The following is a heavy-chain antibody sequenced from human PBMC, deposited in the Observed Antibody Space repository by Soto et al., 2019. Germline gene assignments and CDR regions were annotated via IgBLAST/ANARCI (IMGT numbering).Heavy chain of an antibody. CDR1: GFSLSTSGVG. CDR2: IYWDDDK. Sequence: QITLKESGPTLVKPTQTLTLTCTFSGFSLSTSGVGVGWIRQPPGKALEWLALIYWDDDKRYSPSLKSRLTITKDTSKNPLVLTITNMDPVDTATYYCAHSRPYYDIFRGYFDYWGQGTLVTVSS. V-gene: IGHV2-5*02. J-gene: IGHJ4*02. D-gene: IGHD3-9*01. CDR3: AHSRPYYDIFRGYFDY.